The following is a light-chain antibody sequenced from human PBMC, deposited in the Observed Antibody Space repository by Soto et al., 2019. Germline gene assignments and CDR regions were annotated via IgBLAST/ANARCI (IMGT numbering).Light chain of an antibody. CDR2: DVS. CDR1: SSDVGGYNY. Sequence: QSVLTQPASVSGSPVHSITISCTGTSSDVGGYNYVSWYQQHPGKAPKLMIYDVSNRPSGVSNRFSGSKSGNTASLTISGLQAEDEADYSCSSYTSSSTYVFGTGTKVTVL. CDR3: SSYTSSSTYV. V-gene: IGLV2-14*01. J-gene: IGLJ1*01.